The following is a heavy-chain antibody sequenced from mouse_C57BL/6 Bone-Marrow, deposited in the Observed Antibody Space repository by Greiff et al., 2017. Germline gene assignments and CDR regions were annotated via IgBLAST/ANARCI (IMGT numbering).Heavy chain of an antibody. CDR3: AIPSFYGSSPYYFDY. J-gene: IGHJ2*01. Sequence: QVQLKQPGAELVKPGASVKVSCKASGYTFTSYWMHWVKQRPGQGLEWIGRIHPSDSDTNYNQKFKGKATLTVDKSSSTAYMQLSSLTSEDSAVYYCAIPSFYGSSPYYFDYWGQGTTLTVSS. CDR2: IHPSDSDT. V-gene: IGHV1-74*01. CDR1: GYTFTSYW. D-gene: IGHD1-1*01.